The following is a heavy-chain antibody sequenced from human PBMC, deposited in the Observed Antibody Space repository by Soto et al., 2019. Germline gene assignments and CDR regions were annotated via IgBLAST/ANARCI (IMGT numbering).Heavy chain of an antibody. Sequence: ASVKVSCKASGYTFTSYGINWVRQAPGQGLEWMGWISADNGNTNYAQKFQGRVTMTTDTSTSTAYMELRSLRSDDTAVYYCVVGPDSSTFKTLEDRFDPWGQGTLVTVSS. J-gene: IGHJ5*02. D-gene: IGHD6-13*01. CDR2: ISADNGNT. V-gene: IGHV1-18*01. CDR3: VVGPDSSTFKTLEDRFDP. CDR1: GYTFTSYG.